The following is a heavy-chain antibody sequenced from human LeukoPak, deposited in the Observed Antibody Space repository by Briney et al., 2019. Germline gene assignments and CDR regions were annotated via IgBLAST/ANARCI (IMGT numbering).Heavy chain of an antibody. Sequence: SGPTLVKPTDTLTLTCTFSGFSFTTSGVAVGWVRQPPGEALQWLALIYWDDDKRYTPSLESRLTITKATSKKQVVLTMINMDPADTATYNCTHSGVWFGESSFDYWGQGTPVTVSS. CDR3: THSGVWFGESSFDY. CDR1: GFSFTTSGVA. D-gene: IGHD3-10*01. V-gene: IGHV2-5*02. CDR2: IYWDDDK. J-gene: IGHJ4*02.